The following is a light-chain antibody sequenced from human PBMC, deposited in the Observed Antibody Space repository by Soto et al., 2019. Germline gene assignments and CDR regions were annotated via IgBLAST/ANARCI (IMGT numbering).Light chain of an antibody. Sequence: EIVLTQSPATLSLSPGERATLSCRASQSVGSYLAWYQQKPGQAPRLLIYGASNRATGIPARFSGSGSGRDFILTISRLAPEDFAIQYCQQRSSWPRLTFGGGTGVEIK. V-gene: IGKV3-11*02. CDR1: QSVGSY. CDR2: GAS. CDR3: QQRSSWPRLT. J-gene: IGKJ4*01.